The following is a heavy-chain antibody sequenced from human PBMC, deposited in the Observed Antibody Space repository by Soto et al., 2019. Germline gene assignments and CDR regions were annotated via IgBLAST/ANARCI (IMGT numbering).Heavy chain of an antibody. CDR3: ARHPTFSGWEYYFDY. CDR1: GDSVSSSNYY. CDR2: VYYSGST. Sequence: QLQLQESGPGLVKPSETLSLTCTVSGDSVSSSNYYWGWIRQPPGKGLEWIGSVYYSGSTYYNPSLKRRVPMSVDTSKNQFSLKLSSVTAADAAVYYCARHPTFSGWEYYFDYWGQGTPVTVSS. V-gene: IGHV4-39*01. D-gene: IGHD6-19*01. J-gene: IGHJ4*02.